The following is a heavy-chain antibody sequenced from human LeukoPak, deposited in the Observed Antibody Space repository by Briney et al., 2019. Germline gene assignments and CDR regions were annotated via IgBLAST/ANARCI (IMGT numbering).Heavy chain of an antibody. CDR1: GYTFTSYS. CDR2: INPNSGGT. J-gene: IGHJ3*02. Sequence: RGASVKVSCKASGYTFTSYSMHWVRQAPGQRLEWMGWINPNSGGTNYAQKFQGWVTMTRDTSISTAYMELSRLRSDDTAVYYCARGGITGTTRGPTRLNDAFDIWGQGTMITVSS. V-gene: IGHV1-2*04. D-gene: IGHD1-20*01. CDR3: ARGGITGTTRGPTRLNDAFDI.